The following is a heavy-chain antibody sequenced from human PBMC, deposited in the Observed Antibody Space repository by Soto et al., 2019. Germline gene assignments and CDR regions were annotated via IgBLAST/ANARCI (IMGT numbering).Heavy chain of an antibody. Sequence: QVQLVQSGAEVKKPGASVKVSCKASGYTFTSYGISWVRQAPGQGLEWMGWISAYNGNTNYAQKLQGRVTMTTDTSTSTAYMELRSVRSDDTAVDYCARLEYSYGHARSPRRDDDWGQGTLVTVSS. CDR1: GYTFTSYG. CDR2: ISAYNGNT. CDR3: ARLEYSYGHARSPRRDDD. D-gene: IGHD5-18*01. V-gene: IGHV1-18*01. J-gene: IGHJ4*02.